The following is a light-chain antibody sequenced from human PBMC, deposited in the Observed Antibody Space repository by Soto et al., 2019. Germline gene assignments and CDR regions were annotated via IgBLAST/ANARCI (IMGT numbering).Light chain of an antibody. CDR1: RSDVGGYNY. J-gene: IGLJ1*01. CDR2: DSS. CDR3: SSYTSSSTLV. V-gene: IGLV2-14*01. Sequence: QSALTQPASVSGSPGQSITISCTGTRSDVGGYNYVSWYQQHPGKVPKLMIFDSSSRPSGVSNRFSGSKSGNTASLTISGLQAEDEADYYCSSYTSSSTLVFGTGTKVTV.